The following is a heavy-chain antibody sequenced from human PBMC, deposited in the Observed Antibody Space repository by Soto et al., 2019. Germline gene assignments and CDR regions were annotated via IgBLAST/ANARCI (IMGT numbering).Heavy chain of an antibody. CDR1: GGSISSGDYY. CDR3: ARDLYYDSSGYYSPGAFDI. CDR2: IYYSGST. V-gene: IGHV4-30-4*01. D-gene: IGHD3-22*01. J-gene: IGHJ3*02. Sequence: SETLSLTCTVSGGSISSGDYYWSWIRQPPGKGLEWIGYIYYSGSTYYNPSLKSRVTISVDTSKNQFSLKLSSVTAADTAVYYCARDLYYDSSGYYSPGAFDIWGQGTMVTVSS.